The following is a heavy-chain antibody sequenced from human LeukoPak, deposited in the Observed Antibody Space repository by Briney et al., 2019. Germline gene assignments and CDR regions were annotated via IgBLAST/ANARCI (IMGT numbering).Heavy chain of an antibody. J-gene: IGHJ4*02. CDR2: IKSKTDGGTT. D-gene: IGHD3-10*01. CDR1: GFTFSGYG. V-gene: IGHV3-15*01. Sequence: GGSLRLSCAASGFTFSGYGMHWVRQAPGKGLEWVGRIKSKTDGGTTDYAAPVKGRFTISRDDSKNTLYLQMNSLKTEDTAVYYCTTAPIVLLWFGELTIDYWGQGTLVTVSS. CDR3: TTAPIVLLWFGELTIDY.